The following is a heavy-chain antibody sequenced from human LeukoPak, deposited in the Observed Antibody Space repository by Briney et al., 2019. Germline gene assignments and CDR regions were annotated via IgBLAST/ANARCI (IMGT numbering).Heavy chain of an antibody. J-gene: IGHJ4*02. Sequence: ASVKVSCKASGYTFTSYGISWVRQAPGQGLEWMGWISAYNGNTNYARKLQGRVTMTTDTSTSTAYMELRSLRSDDTAVYYCARASTVDTAMVPPFDYWGQGTLVTVSS. CDR3: ARASTVDTAMVPPFDY. V-gene: IGHV1-18*01. CDR1: GYTFTSYG. D-gene: IGHD5-18*01. CDR2: ISAYNGNT.